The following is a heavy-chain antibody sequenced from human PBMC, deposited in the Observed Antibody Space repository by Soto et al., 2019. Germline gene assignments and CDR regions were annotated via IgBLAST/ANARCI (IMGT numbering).Heavy chain of an antibody. CDR2: IYHGGST. CDR3: ASSTSGGSYYFAY. J-gene: IGHJ4*02. D-gene: IGHD1-26*01. CDR1: GGSISSTYW. V-gene: IGHV4-4*02. Sequence: QVQLQESGQGLVKPSVTLSLTGAVSGGSISSTYWWSWFRQPPGKGLDWIGEIYHGGSTNYNPTLKSRVTISVDRSENQVSLKLTSVTAADTSVYYCASSTSGGSYYFAYWGKGTLVTVSS.